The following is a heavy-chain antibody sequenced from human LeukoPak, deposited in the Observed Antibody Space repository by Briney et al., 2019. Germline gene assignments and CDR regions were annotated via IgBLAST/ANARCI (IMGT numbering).Heavy chain of an antibody. V-gene: IGHV3-11*03. CDR3: ARSPLDSGHSYLPVVDY. CDR1: GFSFSGFY. D-gene: IGHD4-17*01. J-gene: IGHJ4*02. Sequence: GGSLRLSCAASGFSFSGFYMSWIRQAPGKGLEWISYISKGPIYTNYADSVKGRFTISRDNTKNSLYLQMNSLRADDTAVYYCARSPLDSGHSYLPVVDYWGQGALVTVSS. CDR2: ISKGPIYT.